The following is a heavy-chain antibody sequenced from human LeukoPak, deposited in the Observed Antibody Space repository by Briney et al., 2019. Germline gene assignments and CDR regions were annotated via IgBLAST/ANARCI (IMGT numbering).Heavy chain of an antibody. V-gene: IGHV4-59*01. J-gene: IGHJ3*02. D-gene: IGHD6-19*01. Sequence: SETLSLTCTVSGGSISSNYWSWIRQPPGKGLEWIGYIYYSGSTNYNPSLKSRVTISVDTSKNHFSLKLSSVTAADTAVYYCARALLDSSYDAFDIWGQGTMVTVSS. CDR3: ARALLDSSYDAFDI. CDR2: IYYSGST. CDR1: GGSISSNY.